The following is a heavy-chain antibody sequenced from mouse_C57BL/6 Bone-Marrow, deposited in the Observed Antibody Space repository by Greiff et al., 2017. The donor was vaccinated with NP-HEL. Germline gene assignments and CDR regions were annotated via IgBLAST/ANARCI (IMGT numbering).Heavy chain of an antibody. D-gene: IGHD6-2*01. J-gene: IGHJ3*01. CDR2: IRLKSDNYAT. Sequence: EVKVEESGGGLVQPGGSMKLSCVASGFTFSNYWMNWVRQSPEKGLEWVAQIRLKSDNYATHYAESVKGRFTISRDDSKSSVYLQMNNLRAEDTGIYYCTRSSLFAYWGQGTLVTVSA. CDR1: GFTFSNYW. V-gene: IGHV6-3*01. CDR3: TRSSLFAY.